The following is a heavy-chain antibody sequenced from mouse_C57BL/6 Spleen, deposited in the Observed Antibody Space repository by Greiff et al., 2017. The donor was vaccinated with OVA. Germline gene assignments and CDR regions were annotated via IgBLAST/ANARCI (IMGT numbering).Heavy chain of an antibody. V-gene: IGHV1-52*01. CDR1: GYTFTSYW. Sequence: VQLQQPGAELVRPGSSVKLSCKASGYTFTSYWMHWVKQRPIQGLEWIGNIDPSDSETHYNQKFKDKATLTVDKSSSTAYMQLSSLTSEASAVYDCAREGIIGGEGYWGQGTTLTVSS. J-gene: IGHJ2*01. CDR3: AREGIIGGEGY. CDR2: IDPSDSET. D-gene: IGHD2-14*01.